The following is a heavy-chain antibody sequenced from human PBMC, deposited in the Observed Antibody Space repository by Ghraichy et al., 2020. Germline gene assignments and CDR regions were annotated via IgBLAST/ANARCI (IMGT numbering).Heavy chain of an antibody. Sequence: ASVKVSCKASGYTFTSYGISWVRQAPGQGLEWMGWISAYNGNTNYAQKLQGRVTMTTDTSTSTAYMELRSLRSDDTAVYYCARPYDFWSGYGGYYYYGMDVWGQGTTVTVSS. J-gene: IGHJ6*02. CDR1: GYTFTSYG. CDR2: ISAYNGNT. V-gene: IGHV1-18*04. CDR3: ARPYDFWSGYGGYYYYGMDV. D-gene: IGHD3-3*01.